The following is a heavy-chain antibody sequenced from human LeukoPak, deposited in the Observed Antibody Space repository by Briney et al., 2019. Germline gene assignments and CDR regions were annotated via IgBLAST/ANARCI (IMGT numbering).Heavy chain of an antibody. D-gene: IGHD4-17*01. CDR3: AKDKAVTTKPYYFDY. CDR2: ISGSGGST. J-gene: IGHJ4*02. Sequence: PGGSLRLSCAASGFTFSSYAMSWVRQAPGKGLEWVSAISGSGGSTYYADSVKGRFTISRDNSKNTLYLQMNSLRAEDTAVYYCAKDKAVTTKPYYFDYWGQGTLVTVSS. CDR1: GFTFSSYA. V-gene: IGHV3-23*01.